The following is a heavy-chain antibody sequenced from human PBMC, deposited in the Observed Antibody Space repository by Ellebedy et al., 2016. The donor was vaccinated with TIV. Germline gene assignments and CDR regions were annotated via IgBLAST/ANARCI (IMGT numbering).Heavy chain of an antibody. D-gene: IGHD6-13*01. Sequence: GESLKISXAASGFTFSSYAMHWVRQAPGKGLEWVAVISYDGSNKYYADSVKGRFTISRDNSKNTLYLQMNSLRAEDTAVYYCARDRGQQLVDCWGQGTLVTVSS. J-gene: IGHJ4*02. CDR3: ARDRGQQLVDC. V-gene: IGHV3-30-3*01. CDR2: ISYDGSNK. CDR1: GFTFSSYA.